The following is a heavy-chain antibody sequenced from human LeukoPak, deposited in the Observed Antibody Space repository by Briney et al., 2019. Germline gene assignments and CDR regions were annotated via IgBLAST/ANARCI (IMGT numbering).Heavy chain of an antibody. CDR3: ARRGIAAAAAYIDY. CDR1: GGSISSYY. V-gene: IGHV4-59*08. Sequence: SETLSLTCTVSGGSISSYYWRWIRQPPGKGLEWIGYIYYSGSTNYNPSLKSRVTISVDTSKNQFSLKLSSVTAADTAVYYCARRGIAAAAAYIDYWGQGTLVTVSS. CDR2: IYYSGST. D-gene: IGHD6-13*01. J-gene: IGHJ4*02.